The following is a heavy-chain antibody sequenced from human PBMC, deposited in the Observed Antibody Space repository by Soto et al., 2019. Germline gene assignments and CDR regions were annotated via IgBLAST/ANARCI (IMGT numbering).Heavy chain of an antibody. V-gene: IGHV1-69*06. Sequence: GXSVKVSCKASGGTFSSYAISWVRQAPGQGLEWMGGIIPIFGTANYAQKFQGRVTITADKSTSTAYMELSSLRSEDTVVYYFANGDYGDYVGWGQGTLVTGSS. CDR2: IIPIFGTA. J-gene: IGHJ4*02. CDR1: GGTFSSYA. CDR3: ANGDYGDYVG. D-gene: IGHD4-17*01.